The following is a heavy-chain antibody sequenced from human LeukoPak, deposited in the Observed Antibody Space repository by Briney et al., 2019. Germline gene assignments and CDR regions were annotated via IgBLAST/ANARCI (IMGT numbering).Heavy chain of an antibody. Sequence: SETLSLTCTVSGGSISGYYWSWIRQPPGKGLEWIGYIYHSGSTNYNPSLKSRVTISVDTSKNQFSLKLSSVTAADTAVYYCARSYVRFLSTNWFDPWGQGTLVTVSS. CDR1: GGSISGYY. J-gene: IGHJ5*02. CDR2: IYHSGST. CDR3: ARSYVRFLSTNWFDP. D-gene: IGHD3-3*01. V-gene: IGHV4-59*08.